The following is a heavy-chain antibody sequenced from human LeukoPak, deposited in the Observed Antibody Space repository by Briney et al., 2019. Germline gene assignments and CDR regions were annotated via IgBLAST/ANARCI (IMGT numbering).Heavy chain of an antibody. D-gene: IGHD2-8*01. J-gene: IGHJ4*02. Sequence: GASVKVSCKASGYTFTSYYMHWVRQAPGQGLEWMGIINPSGGSTSYAQKFQGRVTMTRDMSTSTVYMELSSLRSEDTAVYYCAVYRRVGGSDYWGQGTLVTVSS. V-gene: IGHV1-46*01. CDR3: AVYRRVGGSDY. CDR2: INPSGGST. CDR1: GYTFTSYY.